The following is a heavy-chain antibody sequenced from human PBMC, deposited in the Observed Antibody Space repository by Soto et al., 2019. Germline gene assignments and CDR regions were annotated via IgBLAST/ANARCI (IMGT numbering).Heavy chain of an antibody. D-gene: IGHD6-19*01. J-gene: IGHJ4*02. V-gene: IGHV3-23*01. CDR2: ISGSGGST. CDR3: AKDPTIAVAGNKFDY. Sequence: GGSLRLSCAASGFTFSSYAMSWVRQAPGKGLEWVSAISGSGGSTYYADSVKGRFTISRDNSKNTLYLQMNSLRAEDTAVYYCAKDPTIAVAGNKFDYWGQGTLVTVSS. CDR1: GFTFSSYA.